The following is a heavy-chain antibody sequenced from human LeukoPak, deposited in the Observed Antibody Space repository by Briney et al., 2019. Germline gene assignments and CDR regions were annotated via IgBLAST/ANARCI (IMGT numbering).Heavy chain of an antibody. CDR2: IYYSGST. V-gene: IGHV4-59*01. Sequence: PSETLSLTCTVSGGSISSYYWSWIRQPPGKGLEWIGYIYYSGSTNYNPSLKSRVTISVDTSKNQFSLKLSSVTAADTAVYYCAKYSDSAYLDYWGQGTLVTVSS. CDR1: GGSISSYY. D-gene: IGHD5-12*01. J-gene: IGHJ4*02. CDR3: AKYSDSAYLDY.